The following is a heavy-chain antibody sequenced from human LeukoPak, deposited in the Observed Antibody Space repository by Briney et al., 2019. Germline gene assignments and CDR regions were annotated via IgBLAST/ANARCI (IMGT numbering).Heavy chain of an antibody. V-gene: IGHV1-2*04. CDR1: GYTFTGYF. J-gene: IGHJ6*04. D-gene: IGHD4-17*01. Sequence: ASVKVSCKASGYTFTGYFIHWVRQAPGQGLEWMGWIHPDSGGTHYAQKFQAWVTMARDTSISTAYLELTRLRSDDTAVYYCARCDYDDYPRRDTHGMDVWGKGTTVTVSS. CDR2: IHPDSGGT. CDR3: ARCDYDDYPRRDTHGMDV.